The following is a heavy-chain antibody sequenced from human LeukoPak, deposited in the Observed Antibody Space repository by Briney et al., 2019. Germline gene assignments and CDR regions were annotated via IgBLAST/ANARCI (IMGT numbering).Heavy chain of an antibody. Sequence: PSETLSLTCTVSGGSISSGGYSWSWIRQPPGKGLEWIGYMYHGGSTYYSPSLKSRVTISVDWSKNQFSLNLGSVTAADTAVYYCASTNDFGDYMGAWGQGTLVTVSS. V-gene: IGHV4-30-2*01. CDR2: MYHGGST. CDR3: ASTNDFGDYMGA. J-gene: IGHJ5*02. CDR1: GGSISSGGYS. D-gene: IGHD4-17*01.